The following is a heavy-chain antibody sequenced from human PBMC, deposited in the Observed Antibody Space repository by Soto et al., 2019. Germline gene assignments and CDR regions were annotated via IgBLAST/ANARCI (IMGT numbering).Heavy chain of an antibody. V-gene: IGHV4-39*01. J-gene: IGHJ6*03. D-gene: IGHD6-6*01. CDR3: AIHNSSSMYYYYYMDV. Sequence: SETLSLTCTVSGGSISSSSYYWGWIRQPPGKGLEWIGSIYYSGSTYYNPSLKSRVTISVDTSKNQFSLKLSSVTAADTAVYYCAIHNSSSMYYYYYMDVWGKGNTVTVSS. CDR1: GGSISSSSYY. CDR2: IYYSGST.